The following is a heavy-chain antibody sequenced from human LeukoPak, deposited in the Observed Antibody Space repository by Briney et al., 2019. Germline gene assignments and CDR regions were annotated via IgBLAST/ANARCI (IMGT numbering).Heavy chain of an antibody. CDR1: GFTFSSYW. D-gene: IGHD1-26*01. CDR2: IKQDGSEK. CDR3: AKNHPGWELIGGFDY. J-gene: IGHJ4*02. Sequence: GGSLRLSCAASGFTFSSYWMSWVRQAPGKGLEWVANIKQDGSEKYYVDSVKGRFTISRDNSKNTLYLQMNSLRAEDTAVYYCAKNHPGWELIGGFDYWGQGTLVTVSS. V-gene: IGHV3-7*01.